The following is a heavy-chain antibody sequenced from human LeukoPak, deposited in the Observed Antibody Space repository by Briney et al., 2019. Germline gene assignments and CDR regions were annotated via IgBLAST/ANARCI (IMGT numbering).Heavy chain of an antibody. V-gene: IGHV1-2*02. CDR2: INPNSGGT. Sequence: ASVKVSCKASGYTFTGYYMHWVRQAPGQGLEWMGWINPNSGGTNYAQKFQGRVTMTRDTSISTAYMELSRLRSDDTAVYYCARDPKTTVTSGSDCWGQGTLVTVSS. J-gene: IGHJ4*02. CDR1: GYTFTGYY. D-gene: IGHD4-17*01. CDR3: ARDPKTTVTSGSDC.